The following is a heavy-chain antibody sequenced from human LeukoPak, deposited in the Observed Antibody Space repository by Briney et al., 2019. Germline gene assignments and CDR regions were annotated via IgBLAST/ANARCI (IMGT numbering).Heavy chain of an antibody. CDR2: ITGSTYTT. Sequence: PGGSLRLSCAASGFLFNSYGMSWVRQAPGLGLEWVSAITGSTYTTYYADSVKGRFTISRDNSKNTLYLQMNSLRAEDTAVYYCAREYIVVVVAATVPGYWGQGTLVTVSS. V-gene: IGHV3-23*01. D-gene: IGHD2-15*01. CDR1: GFLFNSYG. J-gene: IGHJ4*02. CDR3: AREYIVVVVAATVPGY.